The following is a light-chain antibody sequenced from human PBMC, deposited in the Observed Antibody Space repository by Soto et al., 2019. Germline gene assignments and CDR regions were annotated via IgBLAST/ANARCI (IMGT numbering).Light chain of an antibody. Sequence: QSALTQPPSASGSPGQSVTISCTGTSGDVGGYNYVSWYQQHPGKAPKLMIFEVSERPSGVPDRFSASKSGNTASLTVSGLQPEDEADYYCSSYAGSNNYVFGTGTKLTVL. J-gene: IGLJ1*01. CDR2: EVS. CDR3: SSYAGSNNYV. CDR1: SGDVGGYNY. V-gene: IGLV2-8*01.